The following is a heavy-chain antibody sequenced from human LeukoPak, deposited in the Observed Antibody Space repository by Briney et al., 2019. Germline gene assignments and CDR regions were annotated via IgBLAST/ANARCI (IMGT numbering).Heavy chain of an antibody. J-gene: IGHJ5*02. D-gene: IGHD1-26*01. CDR3: ARGQGATVPKVGKNWFDP. Sequence: SETLSLTCAVYVGSFSGYHWNWIRQPPGKGPEWFGEVNESGGTNINPSLRSRVILSVDTSMNQFSLKLISVTAADTGVYYCARGQGATVPKVGKNWFDPWGHGTRVIVSP. V-gene: IGHV4-34*01. CDR2: VNESGGT. CDR1: VGSFSGYH.